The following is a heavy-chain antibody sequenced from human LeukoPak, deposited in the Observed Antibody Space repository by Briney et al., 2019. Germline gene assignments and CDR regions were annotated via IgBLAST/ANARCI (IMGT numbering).Heavy chain of an antibody. CDR3: ARDGAYSSGWYDYYYYGMDV. Sequence: KTGGSLRLSCAASGFTFSSYSMNWVRQAPGKGLEWVSSISSSSSYIYYADSVKGRFTISRDNAKNSLYLQMNSLRAEDTAVYYCARDGAYSSGWYDYYYYGMDVWGQGTTVTVSS. D-gene: IGHD6-19*01. J-gene: IGHJ6*02. CDR1: GFTFSSYS. V-gene: IGHV3-21*01. CDR2: ISSSSSYI.